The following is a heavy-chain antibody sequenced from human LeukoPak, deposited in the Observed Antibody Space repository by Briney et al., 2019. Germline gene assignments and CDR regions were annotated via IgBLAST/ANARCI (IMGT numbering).Heavy chain of an antibody. D-gene: IGHD6-6*01. Sequence: GASVKVSCKASGYTFTSYGISWVRQAPGQGLEWMGWISAYNGNTNYAQKLQGRVTMTTDTSTSTAYMELRSLRSDDTAVYYCARLPQWKLPMIAARSNHAFDIWGQGTMVTVSS. CDR1: GYTFTSYG. CDR3: ARLPQWKLPMIAARSNHAFDI. CDR2: ISAYNGNT. V-gene: IGHV1-18*01. J-gene: IGHJ3*02.